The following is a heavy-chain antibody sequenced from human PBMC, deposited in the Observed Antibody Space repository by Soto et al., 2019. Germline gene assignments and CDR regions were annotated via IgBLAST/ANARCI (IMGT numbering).Heavy chain of an antibody. D-gene: IGHD5-12*01. V-gene: IGHV5-51*01. CDR1: GYTFANYW. CDR2: IYPAESET. J-gene: IGHJ5*02. CDR3: ASRRYSKSVSRSTRNWFDP. Sequence: PGESLKISCKGSGYTFANYWIGWVRQRPGKGLDWVGIIYPAESETRYSPAFQGQVTISADTSIGTAYLEWSSLKASDTAVYYCASRRYSKSVSRSTRNWFDPWGQGTLVTVSS.